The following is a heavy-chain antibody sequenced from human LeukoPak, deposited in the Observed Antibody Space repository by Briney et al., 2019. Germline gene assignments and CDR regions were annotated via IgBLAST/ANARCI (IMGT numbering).Heavy chain of an antibody. CDR1: GGSISSSSYY. D-gene: IGHD3-10*01. V-gene: IGHV4-61*01. CDR2: IYYSGST. CDR3: ARVRSGPIYYYYYMDV. J-gene: IGHJ6*03. Sequence: PSETLSLTCTVSGGSISSSSYYWSWIRQPPGKGLEWIGYIYYSGSTNYNPSLKSRVTISVDTSKNQFPLKLSSVTAADTAVYYCARVRSGPIYYYYYMDVWGKGTTVTVSS.